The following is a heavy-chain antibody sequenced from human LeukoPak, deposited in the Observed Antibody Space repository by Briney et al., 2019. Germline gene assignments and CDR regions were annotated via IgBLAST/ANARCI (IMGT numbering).Heavy chain of an antibody. J-gene: IGHJ4*02. V-gene: IGHV3-30*02. Sequence: PGGSLRLSCAASGFTFSSYGMHWVRQAPGKGLEWVAFIRYDGSNKYYADYVKGRFTISRDNSKNTLYLQMNSLRAEDTAVYYCAKDVTGYGDYDDYFDYWGQGTLVTVSS. CDR3: AKDVTGYGDYDDYFDY. D-gene: IGHD4-17*01. CDR1: GFTFSSYG. CDR2: IRYDGSNK.